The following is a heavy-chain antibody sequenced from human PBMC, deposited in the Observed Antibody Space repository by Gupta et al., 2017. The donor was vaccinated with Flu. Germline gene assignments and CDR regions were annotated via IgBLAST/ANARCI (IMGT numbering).Heavy chain of an antibody. CDR1: GFTFSNYG. Sequence: QVELVESGGGVVQPGRSLSISCAASGFTFSNYGLHWFRPAPGKGLEWVAFIWSDGTSKYYRDAVKGRFTISRDNYKSTLFLQMDGLREEDSAVYFCSREGPVYYFYVVDVWGQGTTVTVS. CDR3: SREGPVYYFYVVDV. J-gene: IGHJ6*02. V-gene: IGHV3-33*01. CDR2: IWSDGTSK.